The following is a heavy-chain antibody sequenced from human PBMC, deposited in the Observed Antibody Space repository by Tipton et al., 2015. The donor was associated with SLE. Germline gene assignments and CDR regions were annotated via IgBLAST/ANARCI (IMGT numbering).Heavy chain of an antibody. Sequence: SSGSYYWSWVRQAPGKGLEWVAAMKQDGRERKFSDSVKGRVTLSRDYAKNSVYLQMSTLRPEDTAVYYCARGEPGRGVLDLWGQGTRVTVSS. CDR2: MKQDGRER. V-gene: IGHV3-7*01. CDR3: ARGEPGRGVLDL. D-gene: IGHD3-10*01. CDR1: SSGSYY. J-gene: IGHJ3*01.